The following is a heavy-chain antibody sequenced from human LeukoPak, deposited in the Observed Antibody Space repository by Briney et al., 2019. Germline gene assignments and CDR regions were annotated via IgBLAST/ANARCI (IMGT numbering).Heavy chain of an antibody. J-gene: IGHJ4*02. CDR1: GFTFSSYE. CDR3: ARAYYYDSSGYSH. D-gene: IGHD3-22*01. CDR2: ISSSGSTI. V-gene: IGHV3-48*03. Sequence: GGSLRLSCAASGFTFSSYEMNWVRQAPGKGLEWVAYISSSGSTIYYADSVKGRFTSSRDNAKNSLYLQMNSLRAEDTAVYYCARAYYYDSSGYSHWGQGTLVTVSS.